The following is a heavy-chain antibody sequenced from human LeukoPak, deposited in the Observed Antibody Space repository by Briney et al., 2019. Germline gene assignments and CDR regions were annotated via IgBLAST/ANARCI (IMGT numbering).Heavy chain of an antibody. J-gene: IGHJ6*03. V-gene: IGHV1-8*01. CDR2: MNPNSGNT. D-gene: IGHD4-11*01. Sequence: ASVKVSCKASGCTFTSYDINWVRQATGQGLEWMGWMNPNSGNTGYAQKFQGRVTMTRNTSISTAYMELSSLRSEDTAVYYCARGLSTVTTHYYYMDVWGKGTTVTVSS. CDR3: ARGLSTVTTHYYYMDV. CDR1: GCTFTSYD.